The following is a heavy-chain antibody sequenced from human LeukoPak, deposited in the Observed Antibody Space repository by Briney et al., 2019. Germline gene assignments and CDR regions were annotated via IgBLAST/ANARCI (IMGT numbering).Heavy chain of an antibody. CDR3: ARDILGWNDVDYFDY. J-gene: IGHJ4*02. D-gene: IGHD1-1*01. CDR2: ISSSGSTI. V-gene: IGHV3-48*03. Sequence: GGSLRLSCAASGLTFSSYEMNWVRQAPGKGLEWVSYISSSGSTIYYADSVKGRFTISRANAKNSLYLQMNSLRAEDTAVYYCARDILGWNDVDYFDYWGQGTLVTVSS. CDR1: GLTFSSYE.